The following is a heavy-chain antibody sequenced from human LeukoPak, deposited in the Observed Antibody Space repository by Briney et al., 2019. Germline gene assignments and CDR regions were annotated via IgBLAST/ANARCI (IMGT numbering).Heavy chain of an antibody. Sequence: GGSLRLSCAASGFTFSSYGMSWVRQAPGKGLEWVSAISGSGGSTYYADSVKGRFTISRDNSKNTLYLQMNSLRAEDTAVYSSYYYDSSGYLAPYSRPFDYWGQGTLVTVSS. CDR1: GFTFSSYG. J-gene: IGHJ4*02. CDR3: YYYDSSGYLAPYSRPFDY. D-gene: IGHD3-22*01. V-gene: IGHV3-23*01. CDR2: ISGSGGST.